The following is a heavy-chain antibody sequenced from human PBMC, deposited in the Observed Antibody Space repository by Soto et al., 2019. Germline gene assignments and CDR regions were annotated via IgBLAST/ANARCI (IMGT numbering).Heavy chain of an antibody. CDR1: GFTFSSYG. D-gene: IGHD6-13*01. Sequence: QTGGSLRLSCAASGFTFSSYGMHWVRQAPGKGLEWVAVISYDGSNKYYADSVKGRFTISRDNSKNTLYLQMNSLRAEDTAVYYCAWAAAGTGAFDIWGQGTMVTVSS. J-gene: IGHJ3*02. CDR3: AWAAAGTGAFDI. CDR2: ISYDGSNK. V-gene: IGHV3-30*03.